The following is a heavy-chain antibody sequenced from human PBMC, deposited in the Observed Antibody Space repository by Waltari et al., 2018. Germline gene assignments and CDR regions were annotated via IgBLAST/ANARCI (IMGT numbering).Heavy chain of an antibody. Sequence: EVQLSASGGGLVQPGGSRRLSCAASGFTFTSYALNWVRQTPGKGLEWVSAINERGSSTYYADSVKGRFTISRDNSKNTVYLQMNSLRAEDTALYYCAKGLYYYTTSGEWKAEYLQHWGQGTLVTVSS. J-gene: IGHJ1*01. D-gene: IGHD3-10*01. CDR3: AKGLYYYTTSGEWKAEYLQH. V-gene: IGHV3-23*01. CDR2: INERGSST. CDR1: GFTFTSYA.